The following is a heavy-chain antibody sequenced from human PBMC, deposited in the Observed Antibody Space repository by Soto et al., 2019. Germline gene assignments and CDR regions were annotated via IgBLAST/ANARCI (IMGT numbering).Heavy chain of an antibody. V-gene: IGHV1-46*01. D-gene: IGHD2-21*01. CDR1: GYIFTNYY. CDR3: ARGLYSGDK. J-gene: IGHJ4*02. Sequence: QVRLVQSGAEVTKPGASVKVSCKASGYIFTNYYIHWVRQAPGQGLEWMAIINPNGGSTNCAQEFQGRITLTRDTYTSTVYMDLSSLTSADTAVYYCARGLYSGDKWGQGTLVTVSS. CDR2: INPNGGST.